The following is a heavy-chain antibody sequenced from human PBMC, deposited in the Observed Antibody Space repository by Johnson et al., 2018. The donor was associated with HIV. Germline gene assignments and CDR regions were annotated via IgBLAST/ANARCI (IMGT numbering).Heavy chain of an antibody. Sequence: QVQLVESGGGVVQPGRSLRLSCAASGFTFSSYAMHWVRQAPGKGLEWVAVISYDGSNKYYADSVKGRFTISRDNSKNPLYLQMNSLRAEDTAVYYCARAGRYSSSWYGGAFDIWGQGTMVTVSS. D-gene: IGHD6-13*01. J-gene: IGHJ3*02. V-gene: IGHV3-30*04. CDR2: ISYDGSNK. CDR3: ARAGRYSSSWYGGAFDI. CDR1: GFTFSSYA.